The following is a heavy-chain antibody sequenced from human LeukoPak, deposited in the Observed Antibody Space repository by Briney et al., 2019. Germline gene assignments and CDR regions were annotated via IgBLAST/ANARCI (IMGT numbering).Heavy chain of an antibody. D-gene: IGHD3-22*01. CDR3: ASGPRTAYYDSSGYYYPFDY. V-gene: IGHV3-30*04. J-gene: IGHJ4*02. Sequence: PGGSLRLSCAASGFTFSSYAMSWVRQAPGKGLDWMAVISSDGNEKYYAESVEGRFTISRDNSKNTLYLQMNSLRTEDTALYYCASGPRTAYYDSSGYYYPFDYWGQGTLVTVSS. CDR1: GFTFSSYA. CDR2: ISSDGNEK.